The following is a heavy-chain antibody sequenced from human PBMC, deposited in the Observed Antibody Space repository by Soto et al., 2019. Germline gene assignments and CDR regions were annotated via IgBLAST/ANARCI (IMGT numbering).Heavy chain of an antibody. J-gene: IGHJ4*02. Sequence: PGGSLRLSCAASGFTFSSYAMHWVRQAPGKGLEWVAVISYDGSNKYYGDSVKGRFTISRDKTKNTLYLQMNSLRAEDTAVYYCARESGHYDILTGYQQNYFDYWGQGTLVTVSS. CDR3: ARESGHYDILTGYQQNYFDY. CDR1: GFTFSSYA. D-gene: IGHD3-9*01. CDR2: ISYDGSNK. V-gene: IGHV3-30-3*01.